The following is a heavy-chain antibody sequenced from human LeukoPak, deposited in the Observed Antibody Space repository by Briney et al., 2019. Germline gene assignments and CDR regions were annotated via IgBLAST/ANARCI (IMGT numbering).Heavy chain of an antibody. V-gene: IGHV3-7*01. CDR1: GFTLNYYW. D-gene: IGHD2-21*01. J-gene: IGHJ4*02. CDR2: INQDGSEK. CDR3: ARWVSQYYFDY. Sequence: GGSLRLSCEASGFTLNYYWMSWVRQAPGKGREWVANINQDGSEKYFVHSVKGRFTISRDNAQNSVFMQMDSLSVDDTAVYYCARWVSQYYFDYWGQGAHVTVSS.